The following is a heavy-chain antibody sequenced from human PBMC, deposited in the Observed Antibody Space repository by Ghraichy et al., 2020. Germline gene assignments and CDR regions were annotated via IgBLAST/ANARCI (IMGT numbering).Heavy chain of an antibody. CDR2: INPSGGST. J-gene: IGHJ4*02. V-gene: IGHV1-46*01. D-gene: IGHD2-2*01. CDR3: AREFGSSYAIDY. CDR1: GYTFTNYY. Sequence: ASVKVSCKASGYTFTNYYMHWVRQAPGQGLEWMGIINPSGGSTTYAQKFQGRVTVTRDTSTSTVYMELSSLRSEDTAVYCCAREFGSSYAIDYWGQGTLVTVSS.